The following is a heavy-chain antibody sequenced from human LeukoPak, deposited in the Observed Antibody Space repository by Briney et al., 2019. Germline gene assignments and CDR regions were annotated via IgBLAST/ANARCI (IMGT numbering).Heavy chain of an antibody. CDR1: GFTFSSYS. Sequence: GGSLRLSCAASGFTFSSYSMNWVRQAPGKGLEWVSSISSSSSYIYYADSVKGRFTISRDNAKNSLYLQMNSLRAEDTAVYYCARTSIAVAGRGRDFDYWGQGTLVTVSS. V-gene: IGHV3-21*01. D-gene: IGHD6-19*01. CDR2: ISSSSSYI. J-gene: IGHJ4*02. CDR3: ARTSIAVAGRGRDFDY.